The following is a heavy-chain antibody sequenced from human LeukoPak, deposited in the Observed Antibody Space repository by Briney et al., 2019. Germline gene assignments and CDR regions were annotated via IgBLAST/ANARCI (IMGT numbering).Heavy chain of an antibody. CDR3: AKDRQYGDYGGGDFFDS. V-gene: IGHV3-43D*03. D-gene: IGHD4-17*01. CDR2: INWVGDTS. CDR1: GFAFDDYA. J-gene: IGHJ4*02. Sequence: GGSLRLSCAASGFAFDDYAMHWVRQAPGKGLQWISSINWVGDTSSYADSERGRFTVSRDNTEGSLYLQMDSLRSEDTALYYCAKDRQYGDYGGGDFFDSWGQGTLVTVSS.